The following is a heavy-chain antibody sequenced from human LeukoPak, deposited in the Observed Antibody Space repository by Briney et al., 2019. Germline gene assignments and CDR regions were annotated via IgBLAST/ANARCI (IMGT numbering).Heavy chain of an antibody. CDR3: AKEKTTGTYYVDY. Sequence: GGSLRLSCAASGFTFSSYWMNWVRRAPGKGLEWVANIKQDGSDKYHVDSVKGRFTISRDNAKNSVYLQMNSLRAEDTAVYYSAKEKTTGTYYVDYWGQGTLVTVSP. CDR1: GFTFSSYW. CDR2: IKQDGSDK. D-gene: IGHD1-7*01. V-gene: IGHV3-7*01. J-gene: IGHJ4*02.